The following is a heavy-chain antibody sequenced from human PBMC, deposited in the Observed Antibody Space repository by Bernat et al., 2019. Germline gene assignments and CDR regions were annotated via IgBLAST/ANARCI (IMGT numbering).Heavy chain of an antibody. J-gene: IGHJ6*03. Sequence: QVQLVQSGAEVKKPGASVKVSCKASGYTFTSYGISWVQQAPGQGLEWMGWISAYNGNTNYAQKLQGRVTMTTDTSTSTAYMELRSLRSDDTAVYYCARSSGGDSSSWYSYYYYYMDVWGKGTTVTVSS. CDR2: ISAYNGNT. CDR3: ARSSGGDSSSWYSYYYYYMDV. CDR1: GYTFTSYG. D-gene: IGHD6-13*01. V-gene: IGHV1-18*01.